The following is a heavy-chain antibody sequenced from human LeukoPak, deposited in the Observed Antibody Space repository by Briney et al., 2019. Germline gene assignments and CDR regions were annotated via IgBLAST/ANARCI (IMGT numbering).Heavy chain of an antibody. CDR2: IYYSCST. V-gene: IGHV4-59*08. CDR1: GGSISSYY. Sequence: PSETLSLTCTVSGGSISSYYWSWIRQPPGKGLEWIGYIYYSCSTNYNPSLKSRVTISVDTSKNQFSLKLSSVTAADTAVYYCARHNRRYCSGGSCYLYYYYYYMDVWGKGTTVTVSS. J-gene: IGHJ6*03. D-gene: IGHD2-15*01. CDR3: ARHNRRYCSGGSCYLYYYYYYMDV.